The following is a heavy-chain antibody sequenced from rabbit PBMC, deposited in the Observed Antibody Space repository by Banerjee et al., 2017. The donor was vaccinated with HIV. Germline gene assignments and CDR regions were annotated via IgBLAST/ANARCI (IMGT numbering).Heavy chain of an antibody. CDR3: ARDLAGVIGWNFNL. J-gene: IGHJ4*01. CDR2: IDAGSSGST. V-gene: IGHV1S45*01. CDR1: GFSFSSNYW. Sequence: QEQLEESGGDLVQPEGSLTLTCTASGFSFSSNYWMCWVRQAPGKGLEWIACIDAGSSGSTYYASWAKGRFTISKTSSTTVTLQMTSLTAADTATYFCARDLAGVIGWNFNLWGPGTLVTVS. D-gene: IGHD4-1*01.